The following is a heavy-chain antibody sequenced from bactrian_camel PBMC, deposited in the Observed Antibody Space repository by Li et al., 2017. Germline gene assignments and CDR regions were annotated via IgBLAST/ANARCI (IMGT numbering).Heavy chain of an antibody. Sequence: HVQLVESGGGSVQAGETLRLSCRASAYGNNCMGWFRQAPGKEREGVAAIYAAIRPDDVRSYYADSVGGRFTISSDNAKMTATLEMNSLKPEDTAMYYCAADFGPYCSGPYLARRANFEGQGTQVTVS. CDR1: AYGNNC. D-gene: IGHD2*01. CDR2: IYAAIRPDDVRS. V-gene: IGHV3-3*01. J-gene: IGHJ4*01.